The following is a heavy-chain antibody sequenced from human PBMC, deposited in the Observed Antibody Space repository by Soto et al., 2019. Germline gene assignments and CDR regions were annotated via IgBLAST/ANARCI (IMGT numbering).Heavy chain of an antibody. D-gene: IGHD2-2*01. CDR1: GFTFSMSA. CDR3: ATVHSTSRSFDY. J-gene: IGHJ4*02. CDR2: TGLNGRTT. Sequence: GGSLRLSCAASGFTFSMSAMSWVRQAPGKGLEWVSTTGLNGRTTYYADSVKSRFTVSRDNSKNTLHLQMNGLRAEDTAVYYCATVHSTSRSFDYWGQGTLVTVSS. V-gene: IGHV3-23*01.